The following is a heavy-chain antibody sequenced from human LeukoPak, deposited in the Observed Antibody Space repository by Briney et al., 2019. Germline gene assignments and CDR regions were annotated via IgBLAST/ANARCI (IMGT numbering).Heavy chain of an antibody. CDR1: GYTFTSYD. D-gene: IGHD3-9*01. Sequence: VASVKVSCKASGYTFTSYDINWVRQATGQGLEWMGWMNPNSGNTGYAQKFQGRVTITRNTSISTAYMELSSLRSEDTAVYYCARAVAYFDWLLLSSYYMDVWGKGTTVTVSS. CDR3: ARAVAYFDWLLLSSYYMDV. J-gene: IGHJ6*03. CDR2: MNPNSGNT. V-gene: IGHV1-8*03.